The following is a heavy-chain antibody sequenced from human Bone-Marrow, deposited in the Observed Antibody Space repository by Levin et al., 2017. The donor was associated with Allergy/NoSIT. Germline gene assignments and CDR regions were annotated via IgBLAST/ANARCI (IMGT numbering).Heavy chain of an antibody. CDR3: AKDLDYYDGSGYDS. D-gene: IGHD3-22*01. Sequence: ETLSLTCAASGFTFSDYAMSWVRQAPGKGLEWVSSITSSGYITYLADSLKGRFTISRDNSRYTLFLEMSSMRADDTAVYYCAKDLDYYDGSGYDSWGQGTLVTVSS. V-gene: IGHV3-23*01. CDR1: GFTFSDYA. CDR2: ITSSGYIT. J-gene: IGHJ4*02.